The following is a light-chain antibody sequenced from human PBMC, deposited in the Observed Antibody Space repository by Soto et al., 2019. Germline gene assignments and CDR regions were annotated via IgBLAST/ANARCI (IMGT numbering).Light chain of an antibody. Sequence: EIWMTQSPATLSVSPGEGDTLSCTARESINNNLARYQQKPGQAPRLHIYAPTTRATGLPARFSGSGSGTECTLTIGSLQSEDFAVYSYQQAHKWPLPFGEGTNVDIQ. CDR1: ESINNN. CDR3: QQAHKWPLP. J-gene: IGKJ4*01. CDR2: APT. V-gene: IGKV3-15*01.